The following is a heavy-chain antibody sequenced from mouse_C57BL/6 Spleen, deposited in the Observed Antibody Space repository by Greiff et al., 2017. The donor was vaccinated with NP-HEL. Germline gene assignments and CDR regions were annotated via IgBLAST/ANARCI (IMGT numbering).Heavy chain of an antibody. CDR1: GYTFTSYW. V-gene: IGHV1-69*01. Sequence: QVQLQQSGAELVMPGASVKLSCKASGYTFTSYWMHWVKQRPGQGLEWIGEIDPSDSYTNYNQKFKGKSTLTVDKSSSTAYMQLSSLTSEDSAVYYCARRTYDSAWFAYWGQGTLVTVSA. J-gene: IGHJ3*01. CDR3: ARRTYDSAWFAY. CDR2: IDPSDSYT. D-gene: IGHD2-12*01.